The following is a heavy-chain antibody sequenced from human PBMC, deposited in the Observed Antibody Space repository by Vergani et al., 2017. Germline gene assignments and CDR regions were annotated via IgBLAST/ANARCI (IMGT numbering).Heavy chain of an antibody. CDR1: GFTFSSYS. V-gene: IGHV3-21*01. D-gene: IGHD2-2*01. Sequence: EVQLVESGGGLVKPGGSLRLSCAASGFTFSSYSMNWVRQAPGKGLEWVSSISSSSSYIYYADSVKGRFTISRDNAKNSLYLQMNSLRDEDTAVYYCARDGYCSSTSCYFLYYYGMDVWGQGTTVTVSS. CDR3: ARDGYCSSTSCYFLYYYGMDV. CDR2: ISSSSSYI. J-gene: IGHJ6*02.